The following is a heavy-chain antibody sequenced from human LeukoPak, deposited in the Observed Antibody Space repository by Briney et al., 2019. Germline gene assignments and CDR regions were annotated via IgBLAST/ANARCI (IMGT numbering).Heavy chain of an antibody. CDR2: INTNIGNP. V-gene: IGHV7-4-1*02. CDR1: GYTFTSYA. J-gene: IGHJ6*02. D-gene: IGHD3-10*01. CDR3: ARDSDGSVAYGMDV. Sequence: ASVKVSCKASGYTFTSYAMNWVRQAPGQGLEWMGWINTNIGNPTYAQGFTGRFVFSLDTSVSTAYLQISSLKAEDTAVYYCARDSDGSVAYGMDVWGQGTTVTVSS.